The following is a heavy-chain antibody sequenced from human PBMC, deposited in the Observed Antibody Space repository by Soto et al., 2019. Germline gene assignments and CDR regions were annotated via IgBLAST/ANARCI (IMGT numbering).Heavy chain of an antibody. D-gene: IGHD3-10*01. CDR1: GGSISSSNW. J-gene: IGHJ5*02. V-gene: IGHV4-4*02. CDR2: IYHSGST. Sequence: QVQLQESGPGLVKPSGTLSLTCAVSGGSISSSNWWSWVRQPPGKGLEWIGEIYHSGSTNYNPSLKSRVTISADKSKTHCSLKLSSVTAAGTAVYYCATPYGSGSQVWFDPGGQGTLVTVSS. CDR3: ATPYGSGSQVWFDP.